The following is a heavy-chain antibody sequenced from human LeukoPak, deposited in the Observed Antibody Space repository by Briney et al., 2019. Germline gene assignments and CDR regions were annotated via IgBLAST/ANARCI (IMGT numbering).Heavy chain of an antibody. CDR2: IVVGSGNT. Sequence: SVKVSCKASGFTLTSSAMQWVRQARGQRLEWIGWIVVGSGNTNYAQKFQERVTITRDMSTSTAYMELSSLRSEDTAVYYCAREEQGSIWFDPWGRGTLVTVSS. CDR3: AREEQGSIWFDP. V-gene: IGHV1-58*02. J-gene: IGHJ5*02. CDR1: GFTLTSSA. D-gene: IGHD1/OR15-1a*01.